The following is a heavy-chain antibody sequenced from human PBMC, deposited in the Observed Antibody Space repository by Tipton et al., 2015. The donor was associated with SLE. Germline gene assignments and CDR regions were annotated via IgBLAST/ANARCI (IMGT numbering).Heavy chain of an antibody. D-gene: IGHD3-16*01. CDR3: ARGWLRTGFAF. V-gene: IGHV6-1*01. CDR1: GDSVATKGAA. CDR2: IYYQSKWYS. Sequence: LRLSCAISGDSVATKGAAWNWIRQSPSRGLEWLGRIYYQSKWYSDFAVSVQSRITIIPDTSENHFSLQLNSVTPEDTAIYYCARGWLRTGFAFWGQGTLVTVSS. J-gene: IGHJ4*02.